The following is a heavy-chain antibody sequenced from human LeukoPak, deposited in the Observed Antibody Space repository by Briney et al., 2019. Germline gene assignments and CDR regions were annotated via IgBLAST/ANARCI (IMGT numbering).Heavy chain of an antibody. CDR2: VDPEDGEA. J-gene: IGHJ4*02. D-gene: IGHD2/OR15-2a*01. Sequence: ASVKVSCKASAYIFIDYYIHWVQQAPGKGLEWMGRVDPEDGEAIYAEKFQDRVTLSADTSTDTPYMELSSLRAEDTAVYYCSVSMSTIDYWGQGTLVTVSS. V-gene: IGHV1-69-2*01. CDR1: AYIFIDYY. CDR3: SVSMSTIDY.